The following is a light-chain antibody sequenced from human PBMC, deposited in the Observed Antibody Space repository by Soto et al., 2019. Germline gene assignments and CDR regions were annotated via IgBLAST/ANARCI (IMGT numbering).Light chain of an antibody. Sequence: EIVLTQSPGTLSLSPGERANLSCRASQTIISNHLAWYQQKPGQPPRLLIYGASRRATGIPDRVSGSGSGTDFTLSISRLEPEDFAVYYCQQYVSSPTTFGQGTKVEIK. J-gene: IGKJ1*01. V-gene: IGKV3-20*01. CDR2: GAS. CDR3: QQYVSSPTT. CDR1: QTIISNH.